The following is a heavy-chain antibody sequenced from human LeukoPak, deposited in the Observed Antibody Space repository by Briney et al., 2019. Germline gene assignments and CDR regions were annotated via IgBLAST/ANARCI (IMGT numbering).Heavy chain of an antibody. CDR3: ARSEGSYYFDY. CDR1: GYTFTSYY. CDR2: INPSGGST. V-gene: IGHV1-46*01. Sequence: ASVKVSCKASGYTFTSYYMHWVRQAPGQGLEWMGIINPSGGSTSYAQKFQGRVTMTRDTSASTVYMELSSLRSEDTAVYYCARSEGSYYFDYWGQGTLVTVSS. J-gene: IGHJ4*02.